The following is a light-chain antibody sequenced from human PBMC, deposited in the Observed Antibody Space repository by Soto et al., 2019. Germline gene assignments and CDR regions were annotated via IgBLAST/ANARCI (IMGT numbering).Light chain of an antibody. CDR3: QQYHIWPSWT. CDR1: QSVSLS. CDR2: GAS. J-gene: IGKJ1*01. Sequence: EIVLTQSPATLSVSLGDSATLSCRASQSVSLSLAWFQMRPGQPPRLLIYGASTRVTDIPARFSGSGSGTDFTLTISSLQSEDFAVYFCQQYHIWPSWTFGQGTKVEHK. V-gene: IGKV3-15*01.